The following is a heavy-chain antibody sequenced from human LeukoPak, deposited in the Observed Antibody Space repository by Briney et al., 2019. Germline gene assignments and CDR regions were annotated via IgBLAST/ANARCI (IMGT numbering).Heavy chain of an antibody. J-gene: IGHJ5*02. CDR1: GYTFTSYD. CDR3: ARGPWLQRNWFDP. D-gene: IGHD5-12*01. Sequence: ASVKVSCKASGYTFTSYDINWVRQATGQGLEWMGWMNPNSGNTGYAQKFQGRVTITRNTSISTAYMELSNLRSEDTAVYYCARGPWLQRNWFDPWGQGTLVTVSS. CDR2: MNPNSGNT. V-gene: IGHV1-8*03.